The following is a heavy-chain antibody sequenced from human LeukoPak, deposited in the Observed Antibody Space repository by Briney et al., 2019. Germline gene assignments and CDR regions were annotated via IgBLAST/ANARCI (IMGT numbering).Heavy chain of an antibody. D-gene: IGHD2-2*01. V-gene: IGHV4-34*01. CDR2: INHSGST. CDR3: ARGFIVVVPAATIPYMDV. J-gene: IGHJ6*03. Sequence: SETLSLTCAVYGGSFSGYYWSWIRQPPGKGLEWIGEINHSGSTNYNPSLKSRVTISVDTSKNQFSLKLSSVTAADTAVYYCARGFIVVVPAATIPYMDVRGKGTTVTVSS. CDR1: GGSFSGYY.